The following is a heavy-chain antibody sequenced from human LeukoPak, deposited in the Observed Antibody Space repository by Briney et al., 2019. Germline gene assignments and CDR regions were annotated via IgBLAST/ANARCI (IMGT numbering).Heavy chain of an antibody. Sequence: KPGGSLRLSCAASGFTFITYNMNWVRQPPGKGLEWIGEINHSGSTNYNPSLKSRVTISVDTSKNQFSLKLSSVTAADTAVYYCARLRAVAVTNWGQGTLVTVSS. D-gene: IGHD6-19*01. J-gene: IGHJ4*02. CDR3: ARLRAVAVTN. V-gene: IGHV4-34*01. CDR2: INHSGST. CDR1: GFTFITYN.